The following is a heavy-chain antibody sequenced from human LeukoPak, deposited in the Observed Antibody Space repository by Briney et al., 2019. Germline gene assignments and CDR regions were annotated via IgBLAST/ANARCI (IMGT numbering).Heavy chain of an antibody. J-gene: IGHJ4*02. D-gene: IGHD4-17*01. Sequence: GGSLRLSCAASGLTLSSYWMSWVRQAPGKGLEWVANIKQDGSEKYYVDSVEGRFTISRNNAKNSLYLQMNSLRAEDTAVYYRAREGYGPLDFWGQGTLVTVSS. V-gene: IGHV3-7*01. CDR1: GLTLSSYW. CDR2: IKQDGSEK. CDR3: AREGYGPLDF.